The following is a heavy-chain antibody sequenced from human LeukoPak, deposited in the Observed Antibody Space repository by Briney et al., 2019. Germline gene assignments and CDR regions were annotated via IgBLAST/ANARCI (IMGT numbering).Heavy chain of an antibody. J-gene: IGHJ4*02. CDR3: ARDADGPGSLIDY. CDR2: GSSDGSTT. V-gene: IGHV3-74*01. CDR1: GFTFSTYW. D-gene: IGHD1-14*01. Sequence: PGGSLRLSCAASGFTFSTYWMQWVRQASGKGLEWVSRGSSDGSTTTYADSVKGRFTISRDNRKNTLYLQMNSLRAEDTAVYYCARDADGPGSLIDYWGQGTLVTVSS.